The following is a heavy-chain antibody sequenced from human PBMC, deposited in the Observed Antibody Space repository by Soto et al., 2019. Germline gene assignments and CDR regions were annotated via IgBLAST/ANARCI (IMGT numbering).Heavy chain of an antibody. D-gene: IGHD3-22*01. J-gene: IGHJ4*02. CDR3: ARARRGYPHDE. CDR2: IKNKLNSYTV. CDR1: GFSFSDYY. Sequence: GGSLRLSCAASGFSFSDYYMDWVRQAPGMGLEWVARIKNKLNSYTVEYAASLEGRFTISRDDSKNSVYLQMNSLKTEDTAVYFCARARRGYPHDEWGQGTLVTASS. V-gene: IGHV3-72*01.